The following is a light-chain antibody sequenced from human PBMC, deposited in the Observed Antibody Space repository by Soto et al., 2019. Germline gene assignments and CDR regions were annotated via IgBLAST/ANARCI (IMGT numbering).Light chain of an antibody. Sequence: QSVLTQPPSVSGAPGQRVTIACTVSRSNIGAGYDVHWYQQLPGTAPKLLIYGNSNRPSGVPDRFSGSKSGTSASLAITGLQAEDEADYYCQSYDSSLSGYVVFGGGTKLTVL. V-gene: IGLV1-40*01. CDR3: QSYDSSLSGYVV. CDR2: GNS. J-gene: IGLJ2*01. CDR1: RSNIGAGYD.